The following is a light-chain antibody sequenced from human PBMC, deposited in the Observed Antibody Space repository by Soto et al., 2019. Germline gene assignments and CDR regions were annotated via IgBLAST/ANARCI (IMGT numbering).Light chain of an antibody. CDR3: SSYTSSSTLMV. CDR1: SSDVGGYNY. J-gene: IGLJ2*01. V-gene: IGLV2-14*01. CDR2: DVS. Sequence: QSALTQPASVSGSPGQSITISCTGTSSDVGGYNYVSWYQQHPGKAPKLMIYDVSNRPSGVSNRFSGSKSGNTASLTISGLQDEDAAEYYCSSYTSSSTLMVFGGGTKLTVL.